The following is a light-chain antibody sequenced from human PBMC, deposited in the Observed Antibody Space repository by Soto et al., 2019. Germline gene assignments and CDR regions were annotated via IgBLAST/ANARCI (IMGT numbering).Light chain of an antibody. V-gene: IGLV2-14*01. J-gene: IGLJ1*01. CDR1: SSDVGAYNY. CDR3: SSYRSSTTFV. CDR2: EVR. Sequence: QSVLTQPASVSGSPGQLITISCTGTSSDVGAYNYVSWYQQYPGKAPKVIIFEVRKRPSGVSNRFSGSKSGDTASLTISGLQAEDEADYYCSSYRSSTTFVFGTGTKAPS.